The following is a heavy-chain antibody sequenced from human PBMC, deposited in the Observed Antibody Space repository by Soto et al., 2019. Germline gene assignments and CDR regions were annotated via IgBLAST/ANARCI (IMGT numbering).Heavy chain of an antibody. V-gene: IGHV1-2*02. CDR3: ARGPSE. J-gene: IGHJ4*02. CDR1: GYIFIGSY. CDR2: IYPATGDT. Sequence: QVQLVQSGAEMKSPGSSVKVCRKATGYIFIGSYLHWIRQAPGQGPEWMGSIYPATGDTDYAQTYQGRVILTGDTAIGTAYMELKWLTFDDTGMYYCARGPSEWGQGTLVTVSS.